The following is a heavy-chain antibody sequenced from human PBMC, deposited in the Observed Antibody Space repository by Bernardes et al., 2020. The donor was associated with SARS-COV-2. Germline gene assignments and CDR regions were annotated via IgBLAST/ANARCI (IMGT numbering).Heavy chain of an antibody. V-gene: IGHV2-5*02. CDR3: AHRPGSWYLGYFDY. D-gene: IGHD6-13*01. J-gene: IGHJ4*02. CDR2: IYWDDDK. Sequence: SDTTLLKPTQTLTLTCTFSLFSLSHSGVGVGWIRQPPGKALEWLALIYWDDDKRYSPSLKSRLTITKDTSKNQVVLTMTNMDPVDTATYYCAHRPGSWYLGYFDYWGQGTLVTVSS. CDR1: LFSLSHSGVG.